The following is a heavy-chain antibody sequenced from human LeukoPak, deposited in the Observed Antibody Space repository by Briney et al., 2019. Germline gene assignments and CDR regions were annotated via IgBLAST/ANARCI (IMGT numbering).Heavy chain of an antibody. CDR1: GFTFSSYG. Sequence: GGSLRLSCAASGFTFSSYGMHWVRQAPGKGLEWVAFIRYDGSNKYYADSVKGRFTISRDNSKNTLYLQMNSLRAEDTAAYYCAREQDCSSTSCPFDYWGQGTLVTVSS. V-gene: IGHV3-30*02. D-gene: IGHD2-2*01. CDR2: IRYDGSNK. CDR3: AREQDCSSTSCPFDY. J-gene: IGHJ4*02.